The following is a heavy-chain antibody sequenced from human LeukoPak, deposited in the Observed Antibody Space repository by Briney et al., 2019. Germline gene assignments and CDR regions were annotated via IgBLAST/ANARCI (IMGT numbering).Heavy chain of an antibody. J-gene: IGHJ4*02. Sequence: TGGSLRLSCAASGFTFSSYAMHWVRQAPGKGLEWVAVISYDENNKLYADSVKGRFTISSDNSKNTLYLQMNSLRADDTAVYYCARASYSSGWSQYKYFDYWGQGTLVSVSS. CDR3: ARASYSSGWSQYKYFDY. D-gene: IGHD6-19*01. CDR2: ISYDENNK. CDR1: GFTFSSYA. V-gene: IGHV3-30*04.